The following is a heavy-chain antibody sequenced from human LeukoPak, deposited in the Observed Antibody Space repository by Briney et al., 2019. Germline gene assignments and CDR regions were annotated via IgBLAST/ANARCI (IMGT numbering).Heavy chain of an antibody. D-gene: IGHD3-22*01. V-gene: IGHV4-34*01. CDR2: INPSGST. Sequence: SETLSLTCDVYGGSFSGYYWSWIRQPPGQGLEWIGEINPSGSTKYYPSLKSRVTISGDTSKDQFYLKLSSVTAADTAVYCCAGGKGLSYYESSGYNACDIWGQGTMVTVSS. CDR3: AGGKGLSYYESSGYNACDI. J-gene: IGHJ3*02. CDR1: GGSFSGYY.